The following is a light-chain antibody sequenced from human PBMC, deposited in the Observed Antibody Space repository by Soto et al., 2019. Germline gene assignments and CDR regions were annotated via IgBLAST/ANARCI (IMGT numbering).Light chain of an antibody. CDR1: QSVSNNY. Sequence: EIVLTQSPGTLSLSPGERATLSCRASQSVSNNYLAWYQQKPGQAPRLLIYGASNWATGIPDRFSGSGSGTDFTLIISRLEPEDFAVYYCQQYGSSPRTFGQGTKVDIK. CDR2: GAS. V-gene: IGKV3-20*01. J-gene: IGKJ1*01. CDR3: QQYGSSPRT.